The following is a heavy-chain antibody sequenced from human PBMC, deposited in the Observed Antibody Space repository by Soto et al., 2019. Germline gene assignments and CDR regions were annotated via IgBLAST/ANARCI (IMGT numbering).Heavy chain of an antibody. CDR1: GGSISSSSYY. V-gene: IGHV4-39*01. CDR2: IYYSGST. Sequence: QLQLQESGPGLVKPSETLSLTCTVSGGSISSSSYYWGWIRQPPGKGLEWIGSIYYSGSTYYNPSLKSRVTISVDTSKNQFSLKLSSVTAADTAVYYCARSIAVAGQPGDYWGQGTLVTVSS. J-gene: IGHJ4*02. CDR3: ARSIAVAGQPGDY. D-gene: IGHD6-19*01.